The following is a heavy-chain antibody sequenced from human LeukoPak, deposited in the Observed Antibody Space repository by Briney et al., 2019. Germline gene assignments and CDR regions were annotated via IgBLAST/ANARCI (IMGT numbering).Heavy chain of an antibody. V-gene: IGHV3-30-3*01. CDR2: ISYDESNK. J-gene: IGHJ5*02. CDR1: GFTFSSYA. CDR3: ARAPSSYYDTWFDP. Sequence: GGSLRLSCAASGFTFSSYAMHWVRQAPGKGLEWVAVISYDESNKFYADSVKGRFTVSRDNSKNTLDLQMSSLRAEDTAVYYCARAPSSYYDTWFDPWGQGTLVTVSS. D-gene: IGHD3-22*01.